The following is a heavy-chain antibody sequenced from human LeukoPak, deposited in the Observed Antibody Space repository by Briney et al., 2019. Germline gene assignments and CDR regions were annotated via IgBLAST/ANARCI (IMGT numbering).Heavy chain of an antibody. CDR1: GYSISSGYY. V-gene: IGHV4-38-2*02. D-gene: IGHD2-2*01. J-gene: IGHJ4*02. Sequence: SETLSLTCTVSGYSISSGYYWGWIRQPPGKGLEWIGSIYHSGSTYYNPSLKSRVTISVDTSKNQFSLKLTSVTAADTAVYYCARMPPGEMWGQGTLVTVSS. CDR2: IYHSGST. CDR3: ARMPPGEM.